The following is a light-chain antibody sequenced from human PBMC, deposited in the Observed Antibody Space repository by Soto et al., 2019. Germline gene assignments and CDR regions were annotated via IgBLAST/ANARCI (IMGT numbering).Light chain of an antibody. CDR2: DAS. J-gene: IGKJ1*01. Sequence: DTPMTQSPSTLSASVGDRVTITCRASQSISSWLAWYQQKPGKAPKLLIYDASSLESGVPSRFSGSGSGTEFTLTISSLQPDDFATYYCQQYNSYSPTWTFGQGTKVEIK. V-gene: IGKV1-5*01. CDR1: QSISSW. CDR3: QQYNSYSPTWT.